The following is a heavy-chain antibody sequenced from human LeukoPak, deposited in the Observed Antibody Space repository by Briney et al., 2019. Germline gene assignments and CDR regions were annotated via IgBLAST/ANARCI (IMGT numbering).Heavy chain of an antibody. V-gene: IGHV1-46*01. CDR2: INPSGGST. D-gene: IGHD2-21*02. Sequence: PVASVKVSCKASGYTFTSYGISWVRQAPGQGLEWMGIINPSGGSTSYAQKFQGRVTMTRDTSTSTVYMELSSLRSEDTAVYYCARDPGIRPFDYWGQGTLVTVSS. CDR3: ARDPGIRPFDY. CDR1: GYTFTSYG. J-gene: IGHJ4*02.